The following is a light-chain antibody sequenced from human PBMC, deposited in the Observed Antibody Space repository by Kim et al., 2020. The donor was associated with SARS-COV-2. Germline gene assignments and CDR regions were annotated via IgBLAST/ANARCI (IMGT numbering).Light chain of an antibody. V-gene: IGKV4-1*01. CDR1: QSVLYSSNNKNY. CDR3: QQYYSTPLT. CDR2: WAS. J-gene: IGKJ4*01. Sequence: DIVMTQSPDSLAVSLGERATINCKSSQSVLYSSNNKNYLAWYQQKPGQPLKLLIYWASTRESGVPDRFSGSGSVTDFTLTISSLQAEDVAVYYCQQYYSTPLTFGGWTKLDI.